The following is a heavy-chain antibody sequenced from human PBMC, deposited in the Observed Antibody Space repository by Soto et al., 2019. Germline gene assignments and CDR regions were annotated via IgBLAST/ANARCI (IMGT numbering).Heavy chain of an antibody. CDR2: IDPSDSYT. D-gene: IGHD1-1*01. CDR3: AREGYNDPFYYYHGMDV. J-gene: IGHJ6*02. Sequence: GDSLKISCKGSGYSFTSYWISWVRQMPGEGLEWMGRIDPSDSYTNYSPSFQGHVTISADKSISTAYLQWSSLKASDTAMYYCAREGYNDPFYYYHGMDVWGQGTTVPVSS. V-gene: IGHV5-10-1*01. CDR1: GYSFTSYW.